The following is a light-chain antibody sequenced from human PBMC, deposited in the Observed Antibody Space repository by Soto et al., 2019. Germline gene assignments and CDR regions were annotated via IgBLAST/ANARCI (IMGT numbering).Light chain of an antibody. CDR1: QDINKN. J-gene: IGKJ4*01. V-gene: IGKV1-33*01. CDR3: QQYDILPLT. Sequence: IQMTQSPSSLSASVGDRVTISCQASQDINKNLNWYQQKPGKAPKLLIYDASNLETGVPSRFSGGGSGTDLTFTISSLQPEDVATYFCQQYDILPLTFGGGTKVEIK. CDR2: DAS.